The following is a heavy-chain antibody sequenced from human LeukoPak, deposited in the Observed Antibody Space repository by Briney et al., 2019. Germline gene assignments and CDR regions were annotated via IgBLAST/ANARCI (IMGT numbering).Heavy chain of an antibody. CDR1: GFTFSNYW. D-gene: IGHD3-3*01. J-gene: IGHJ4*02. V-gene: IGHV3-74*01. CDR3: ARVSGDFWSGYSFDS. Sequence: GGSLRLSCAASGFTFSNYWMHWVRQAPGKGLVWVSRVDSDESSTDYADAVKGRFTISRDNAKNTLYLEMNSLRAEDMAVYYCARVSGDFWSGYSFDSWGQGTLVVVSS. CDR2: VDSDESST.